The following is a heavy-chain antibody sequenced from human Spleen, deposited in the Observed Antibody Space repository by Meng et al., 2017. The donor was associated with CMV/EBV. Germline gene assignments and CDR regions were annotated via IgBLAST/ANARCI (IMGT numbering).Heavy chain of an antibody. D-gene: IGHD3-3*01. CDR3: VQYDFWFLGAQEGAFDI. Sequence: ASVKVSCKASGYTFTSYDINWVRQAPGQGLEWMGWISPNSGATNYGKNFQGRVTMTRDTSISTAYMELSRLRSDDTAVYYCVQYDFWFLGAQEGAFDIWGQGTMVTVSS. J-gene: IGHJ3*02. CDR2: ISPNSGAT. CDR1: GYTFTSYD. V-gene: IGHV1-2*02.